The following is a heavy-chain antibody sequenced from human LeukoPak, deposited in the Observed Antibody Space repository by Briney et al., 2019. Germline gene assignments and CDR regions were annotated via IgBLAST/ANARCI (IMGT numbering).Heavy chain of an antibody. J-gene: IGHJ5*02. CDR1: GGSISSSDYY. V-gene: IGHV4-39*01. CDR3: ARALGYCSGGSCTRGYNWFDP. D-gene: IGHD2-15*01. CDR2: IYFGGST. Sequence: SETLSLTCTVSGGSISSSDYYWGWIRQPPGRGLEWIGSIYFGGSTYYNPSLKSRVTISVDTSMNQFSLKLSFVTTADTAVYYCARALGYCSGGSCTRGYNWFDPWGQGTLVTVSS.